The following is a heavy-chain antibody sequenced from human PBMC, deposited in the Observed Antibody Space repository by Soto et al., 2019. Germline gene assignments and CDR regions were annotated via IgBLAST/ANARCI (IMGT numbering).Heavy chain of an antibody. CDR3: TTDPPAGSRAIDY. J-gene: IGHJ4*02. CDR1: GFTFSSYA. V-gene: IGHV3-15*01. Sequence: PGGSLRLSCAASGFTFSSYAMSWVRQAPGKGLEWVGRIKRQTEGGTTDYPASVKGRFIISRDDSENTLYLQMNSLKTEDTAVYYCTTDPPAGSRAIDYWGQGTLVTVSS. D-gene: IGHD3-10*01. CDR2: IKRQTEGGTT.